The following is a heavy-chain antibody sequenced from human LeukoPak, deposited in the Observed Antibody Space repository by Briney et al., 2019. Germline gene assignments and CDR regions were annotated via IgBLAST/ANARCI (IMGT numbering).Heavy chain of an antibody. CDR2: INPNSGGT. CDR3: ARVRKGRWLQLSGYYFDY. J-gene: IGHJ4*02. D-gene: IGHD5-24*01. CDR1: GYTFTGDY. V-gene: IGHV1-2*02. Sequence: ASVKVSCKASGYTFTGDYMHWVRQAPGQGLEWMGWINPNSGGTNYAQKFQGRVTMTRDTSISTAYMELSRLRSDDTAVYYCARVRKGRWLQLSGYYFDYWGQGTLVTVSS.